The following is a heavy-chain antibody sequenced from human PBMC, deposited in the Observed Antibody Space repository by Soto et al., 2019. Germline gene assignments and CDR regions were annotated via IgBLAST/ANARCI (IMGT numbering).Heavy chain of an antibody. CDR1: GLTFTNYA. V-gene: IGHV3-23*01. J-gene: IGHJ4*02. Sequence: EVQLLESGGGLVQPGGSLSLSCAASGLTFTNYALTWFRQAPGKGLEWVSAISGGGDTTSYADSVKGRFTVSRDGSKNTLYLQMSSLRAEDTALYYCAKGRGGSGSLTPRVDFWGQGTLVTVSS. CDR2: ISGGGDTT. D-gene: IGHD3-10*01. CDR3: AKGRGGSGSLTPRVDF.